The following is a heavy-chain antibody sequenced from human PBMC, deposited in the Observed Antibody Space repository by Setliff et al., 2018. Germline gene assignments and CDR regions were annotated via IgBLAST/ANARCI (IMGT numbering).Heavy chain of an antibody. CDR1: GVSVSSGSW. CDR2: VYHVGTT. D-gene: IGHD3-3*01. CDR3: ARMTGFQYIDV. Sequence: SETLSLTCTVSGVSVSSGSWWTWVRQSPGKGLEWVGDVYHVGTTNYNPSLKSRVTMSVDKSRNQFSLTLTSVTAADTAVYYCARMTGFQYIDVWGKGTTVTVSS. V-gene: IGHV4-4*02. J-gene: IGHJ6*03.